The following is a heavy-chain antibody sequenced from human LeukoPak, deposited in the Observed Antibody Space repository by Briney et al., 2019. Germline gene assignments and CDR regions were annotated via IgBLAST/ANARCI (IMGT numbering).Heavy chain of an antibody. J-gene: IGHJ4*02. D-gene: IGHD3-3*01. CDR1: GFTFSSYW. CDR2: IKQDGSEK. CDR3: ARDDTWPYYDFWSGSEKFDY. Sequence: GGSLRLSCAASGFTFSSYWMSWVRQAPGKGLEWVANIKQDGSEKYYVDSVKGRFTISRDNAKNSLYLQMNSLRAEDTAAYYCARDDTWPYYDFWSGSEKFDYWGQGTLVTVSS. V-gene: IGHV3-7*01.